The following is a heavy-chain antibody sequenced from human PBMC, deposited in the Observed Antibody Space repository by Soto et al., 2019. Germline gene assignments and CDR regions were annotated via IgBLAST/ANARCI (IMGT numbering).Heavy chain of an antibody. Sequence: ASVKVSCKASGGTFSSYAISWVRQAPGQGLEWMGGIIPILGIANYAQKFQGRITITAVKSTSTAYMDLSSLRSEDTAVYYCARDPEMLSWYSSSWYSTPPPFDYWGQGTLVTVSS. J-gene: IGHJ4*02. D-gene: IGHD6-13*01. CDR3: ARDPEMLSWYSSSWYSTPPPFDY. V-gene: IGHV1-69*10. CDR1: GGTFSSYA. CDR2: IIPILGIA.